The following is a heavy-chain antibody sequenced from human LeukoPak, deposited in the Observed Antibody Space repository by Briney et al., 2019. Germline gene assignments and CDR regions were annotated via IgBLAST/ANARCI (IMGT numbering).Heavy chain of an antibody. CDR3: ARDLVVAIMNDGMDV. CDR2: IIPILGIA. Sequence: AVKLSSKASGGTLSSLTIGWVRKVHGQGLEWMGRIIPILGIANYAQKFQGRVTITADKSTSTAYMELSSLRSEDTAVYYCARDLVVAIMNDGMDVWGQGTTVTVSS. V-gene: IGHV1-69*04. D-gene: IGHD2-15*01. CDR1: GGTLSSLT. J-gene: IGHJ6*02.